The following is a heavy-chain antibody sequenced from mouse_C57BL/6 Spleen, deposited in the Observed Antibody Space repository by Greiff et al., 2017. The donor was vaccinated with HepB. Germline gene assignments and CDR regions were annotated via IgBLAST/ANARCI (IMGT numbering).Heavy chain of an antibody. CDR3: AREDYGSRFDY. Sequence: QVQLKESGAELARPGASVKLSCKASGYTFTSYGISWVKQRTGQGLEWIGEIYPRSGNTYYNEKFKGKATLTADKSSSTAYMELRSLTSEDSAVYFCAREDYGSRFDYWGQGTTLTVSS. V-gene: IGHV1-81*01. CDR1: GYTFTSYG. J-gene: IGHJ2*01. CDR2: IYPRSGNT. D-gene: IGHD1-1*01.